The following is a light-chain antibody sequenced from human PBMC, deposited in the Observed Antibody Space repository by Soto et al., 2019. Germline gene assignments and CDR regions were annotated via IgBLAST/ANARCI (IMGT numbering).Light chain of an antibody. Sequence: EIVLTQSPGTLSLSPGERATLSCRASQSVSSDLAWYHKKPGQAPRLLIYGASNRATGIPDRFSGSGSGTDFTLTISRLEPEDFAVYYCQQYGSSGTFGQGTKVDIK. CDR1: QSVSSD. CDR2: GAS. CDR3: QQYGSSGT. J-gene: IGKJ1*01. V-gene: IGKV3-20*01.